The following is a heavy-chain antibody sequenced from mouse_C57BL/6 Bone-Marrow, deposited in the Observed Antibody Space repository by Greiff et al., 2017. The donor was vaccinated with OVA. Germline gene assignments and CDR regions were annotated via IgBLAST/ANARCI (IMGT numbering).Heavy chain of an antibody. CDR1: GFSFNTCA. J-gene: IGHJ2*01. D-gene: IGHD2-4*01. CDR3: VRERLRRLDY. V-gene: IGHV10-3*01. Sequence: VQGVESGGGLVQPKGSLKLSCAASGFSFNTCAMPWVRQAPGKGLEWVARIRSKNSNYATYYADSVKDRFTISRDDSQSMLYLQMNNLKTEDTAMYYCVRERLRRLDYWGQGTTLTVSS. CDR2: IRSKNSNYAT.